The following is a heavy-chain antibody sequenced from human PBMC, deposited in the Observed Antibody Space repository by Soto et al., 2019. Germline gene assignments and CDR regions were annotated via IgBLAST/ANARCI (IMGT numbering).Heavy chain of an antibody. Sequence: QVQLVQSGAEVKKPGASVKISCKASGYTFTSYAMHWVRRAPGQRLEWMGWINAGNGYTKYSQKFQGRVTVTRDTSASTAYMELSSLRSEDTAVYYCATAGDDCSTTTCYVIDYWGQGTLVTVSS. J-gene: IGHJ4*02. CDR2: INAGNGYT. D-gene: IGHD2-2*01. CDR1: GYTFTSYA. CDR3: ATAGDDCSTTTCYVIDY. V-gene: IGHV1-3*01.